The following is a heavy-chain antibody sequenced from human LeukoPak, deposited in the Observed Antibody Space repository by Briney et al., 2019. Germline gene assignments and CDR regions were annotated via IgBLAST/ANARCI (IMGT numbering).Heavy chain of an antibody. CDR3: ARGNYYDSSGPTHLLRFDP. J-gene: IGHJ5*02. V-gene: IGHV1-69*04. Sequence: SVTLTCKASGGTFSSYAISWVRQAPGQGLEWMGRIIPILGIANYAQKFQGRVTITADKSTITAYMELSSLRSEDTAVYYCARGNYYDSSGPTHLLRFDPLVQGTLVTVSS. D-gene: IGHD3-22*01. CDR2: IIPILGIA. CDR1: GGTFSSYA.